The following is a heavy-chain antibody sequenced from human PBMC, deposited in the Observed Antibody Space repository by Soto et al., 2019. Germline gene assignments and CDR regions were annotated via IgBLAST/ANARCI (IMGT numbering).Heavy chain of an antibody. CDR2: IWYDGSNK. J-gene: IGHJ6*02. CDR1: GFTFSSYG. V-gene: IGHV3-33*01. Sequence: HPGGSLRLSCAASGFTFSSYGMHWVRQAPGKGLEWVAVIWYDGSNKYYADSVKGRFTISRDNSKNTLYLQMNSLRAEDTAVYYCARELVGAIIMGYYYYYGMDVWGQGTTVTVSS. CDR3: ARELVGAIIMGYYYYYGMDV. D-gene: IGHD1-26*01.